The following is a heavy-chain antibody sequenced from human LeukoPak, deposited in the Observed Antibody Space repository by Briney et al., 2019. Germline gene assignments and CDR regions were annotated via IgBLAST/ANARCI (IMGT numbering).Heavy chain of an antibody. Sequence: PGGSLRLSCAASGFTFSSYAMNWVRQAPGKGLEWVSGISGSGGSTYYADSVKGRFTISRDNSKNTLYLQMNSLRAEDTAVYYCAREIPEVVPAAGLDYWGQGTLVTVSS. CDR1: GFTFSSYA. V-gene: IGHV3-23*01. J-gene: IGHJ4*02. D-gene: IGHD2-2*01. CDR3: AREIPEVVPAAGLDY. CDR2: ISGSGGST.